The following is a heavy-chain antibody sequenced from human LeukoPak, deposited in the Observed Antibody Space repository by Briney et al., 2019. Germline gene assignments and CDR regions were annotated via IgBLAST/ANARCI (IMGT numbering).Heavy chain of an antibody. V-gene: IGHV3-9*01. CDR2: ISWNSGSI. J-gene: IGHJ4*02. D-gene: IGHD3-10*01. Sequence: GGSLRLSCAASGFTFDDYAMHWVRQAPGKGLEWVSGISWNSGSIGYADSVKGRFTISRDNAKNSLYLQMNSLRAEDTALYYCAKDYGSGSYRYFDYWGQGTLVTVSS. CDR1: GFTFDDYA. CDR3: AKDYGSGSYRYFDY.